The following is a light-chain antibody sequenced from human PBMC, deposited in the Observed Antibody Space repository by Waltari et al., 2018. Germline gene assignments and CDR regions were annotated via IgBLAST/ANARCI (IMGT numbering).Light chain of an antibody. J-gene: IGKJ5*01. CDR3: QQYNSYPIT. CDR1: QSISSW. V-gene: IGKV1-5*03. CDR2: KAS. Sequence: DIQMTQTPSTLSAYVGDRVTITCRASQSISSWFAWYQQKPGKAPKLLIYKASSLESGVPSRFSGSGSGTVFTLTISSLQPDDFATYYCQQYNSYPITFGQGTRLEIK.